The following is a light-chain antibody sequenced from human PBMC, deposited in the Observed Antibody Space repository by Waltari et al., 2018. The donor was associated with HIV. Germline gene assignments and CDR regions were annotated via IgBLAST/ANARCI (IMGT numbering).Light chain of an antibody. J-gene: IGLJ3*02. CDR2: GNS. CDR3: QSYDSSLSGWV. V-gene: IGLV1-40*01. CDR1: SSNIRAGYD. Sequence: QSVLTQPPSVSGAPGQRVPISCTGSSSNIRAGYDVHWYQQRPGTAPKLLIYGNSNRPSGVPDRFSGSKSGTSASLAITGLQAEDEADYYCQSYDSSLSGWVFGGGTKLTVL.